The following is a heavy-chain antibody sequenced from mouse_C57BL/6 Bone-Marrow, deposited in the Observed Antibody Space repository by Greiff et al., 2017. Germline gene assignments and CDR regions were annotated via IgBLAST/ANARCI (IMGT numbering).Heavy chain of an antibody. CDR1: GFSLTSYG. J-gene: IGHJ2*01. Sequence: VQRVESGPGLVQPSQSLSITCTVSGFSLTSYGVHWVRQSPGKGLEWLGVVWSGGSTDYNAAFISRLSISKDNSKSQVFFKMNSLQADDTAIYYCAGENYYGSSSFDYWGQGTTLTVSS. CDR2: VWSGGST. V-gene: IGHV2-2*01. D-gene: IGHD1-1*01. CDR3: AGENYYGSSSFDY.